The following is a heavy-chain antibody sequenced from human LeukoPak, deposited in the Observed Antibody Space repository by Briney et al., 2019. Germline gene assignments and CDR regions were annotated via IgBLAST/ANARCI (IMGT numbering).Heavy chain of an antibody. D-gene: IGHD6-19*01. CDR1: GYSISTNYY. CDR2: IYHSGST. V-gene: IGHV4-38-2*02. J-gene: IGHJ3*02. Sequence: SETLSLTCAVSGYSISTNYYWGWIRQPPGKGLEWIGNIYHSGSTYYNPSLKSRVTLSVDTSKNQFSLKLSSVAAADTAVYYCAREQSSGWYLGAFDTWGHGTMVTVSS. CDR3: AREQSSGWYLGAFDT.